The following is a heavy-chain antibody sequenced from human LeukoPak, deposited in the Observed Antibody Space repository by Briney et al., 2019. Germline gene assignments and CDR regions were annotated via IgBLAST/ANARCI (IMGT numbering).Heavy chain of an antibody. D-gene: IGHD2-21*02. J-gene: IGHJ4*02. V-gene: IGHV1-18*01. CDR3: ARVGQVVTATQGSFDY. CDR1: GYTFTSYG. CDR2: ISAYNGIT. Sequence: ASVKVSCKASGYTFTSYGISWVRQAPGQGLEWMGWISAYNGITNYAQKLQGRVTRTTDTSTSTAYMEMRSLKSDDTAVYYCARVGQVVTATQGSFDYWGQGTLVTDSS.